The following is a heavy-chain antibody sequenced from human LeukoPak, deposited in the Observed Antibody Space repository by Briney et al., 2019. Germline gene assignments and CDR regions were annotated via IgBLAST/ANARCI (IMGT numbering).Heavy chain of an antibody. Sequence: SETLSLTCPVSGGSISSYYWSWIRQPPGKGLEWIGCIHYSGSTNYNPSLKSRVTISVDTSKNQSSLKLISVTAPDTAVYYCERDSLWFGSGMDVWGKGTTVTVSS. J-gene: IGHJ6*04. CDR3: ERDSLWFGSGMDV. CDR2: IHYSGST. V-gene: IGHV4-59*01. CDR1: GGSISSYY. D-gene: IGHD3-10*01.